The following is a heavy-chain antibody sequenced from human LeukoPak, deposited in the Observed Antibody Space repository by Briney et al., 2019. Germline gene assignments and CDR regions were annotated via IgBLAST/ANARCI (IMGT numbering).Heavy chain of an antibody. CDR1: GFTFSSYS. Sequence: GGSLRLSCAASGFTFSSYSMNWVRQAPGKGLEWVSSISSSSSYIYYADSVKGRFTISRDNAKNSLYLQMNSLRAEDTAVYYCARDLGDHPYSSSDLYNWFDPWGQGTLVTVSS. CDR2: ISSSSSYI. D-gene: IGHD6-13*01. V-gene: IGHV3-21*01. J-gene: IGHJ5*02. CDR3: ARDLGDHPYSSSDLYNWFDP.